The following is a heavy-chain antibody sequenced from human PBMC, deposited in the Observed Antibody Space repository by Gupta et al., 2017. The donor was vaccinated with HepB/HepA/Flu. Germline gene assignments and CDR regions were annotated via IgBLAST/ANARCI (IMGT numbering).Heavy chain of an antibody. V-gene: IGHV4-34*01. CDR3: ARGNHDYSKRPRGYYYYGMDV. CDR2: INHSGST. Sequence: QVQLQQWGAGLLKPSETLSLTCAVYGGSFSGYYWSWIRQPPGKGLEWIGEINHSGSTNYNPSLKSRVTISVDTSKNQFSLKLSSVTAADTAVYYCARGNHDYSKRPRGYYYYGMDVWGQGTTVTGSS. D-gene: IGHD4-11*01. J-gene: IGHJ6*02. CDR1: GGSFSGYY.